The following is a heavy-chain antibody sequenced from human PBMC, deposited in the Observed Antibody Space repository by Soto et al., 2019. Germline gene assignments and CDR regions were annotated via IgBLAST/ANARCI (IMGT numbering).Heavy chain of an antibody. D-gene: IGHD3-22*01. CDR2: VYYGGST. Sequence: PSETLSLTCTVSGGSIRNDNFYWSYLRQRPGKGLEWIGNVYYGGSTYYNPSLKSRVTISVETSKSQFSLKLSSVTAADTAVYYCAGGDYYHSSGYYFYYYTMDVWGQGTTVTVSS. V-gene: IGHV4-39*01. CDR3: AGGDYYHSSGYYFYYYTMDV. J-gene: IGHJ6*02. CDR1: GGSIRNDNFY.